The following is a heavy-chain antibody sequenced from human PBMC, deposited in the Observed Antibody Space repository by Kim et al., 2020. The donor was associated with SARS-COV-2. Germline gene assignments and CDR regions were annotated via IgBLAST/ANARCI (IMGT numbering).Heavy chain of an antibody. Sequence: GGSLRLSCAASGFTFSDYYMSWIRQAPVKGLEWVAYISSSGSTIYYADSVKGRFTISRDNAKNSLYRKMNSLRAEDTAGYYCARVYSSGWSDYFDYWGQGTLVTVSS. CDR1: GFTFSDYY. CDR2: ISSSGSTI. D-gene: IGHD6-13*01. V-gene: IGHV3-11*04. J-gene: IGHJ4*02. CDR3: ARVYSSGWSDYFDY.